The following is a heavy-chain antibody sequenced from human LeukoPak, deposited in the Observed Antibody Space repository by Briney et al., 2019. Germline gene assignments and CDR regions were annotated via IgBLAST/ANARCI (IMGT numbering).Heavy chain of an antibody. CDR3: VREGSGLLTKNFDY. J-gene: IGHJ4*02. V-gene: IGHV1-2*02. Sequence: TSVKASCKPSGLPFSHSYIHCLRQDPGQGLEWMQYITSRSRCTSSQQKFKGRVTLTADTINTAYMVLSSLISDDTAIYYCVREGSGLLTKNFDYWGQGTLVPVSS. D-gene: IGHD2-15*01. CDR2: ITSRSRCT. CDR1: GLPFSHSY.